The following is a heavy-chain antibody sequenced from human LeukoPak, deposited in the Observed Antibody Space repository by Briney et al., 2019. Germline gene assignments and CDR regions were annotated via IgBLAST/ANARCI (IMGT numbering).Heavy chain of an antibody. CDR3: AKDRAKYTGYVHFDY. CDR1: GFTLSDYA. D-gene: IGHD5-12*01. Sequence: GWSLRLSCAASGFTLSDYAMNWVRQAPGEGLEWLSAISGSDGHTFYADSVKGRFTLSRDNSKNTLYLQMNNLRADDTAIYYCAKDRAKYTGYVHFDYWGQGTLVTVSS. V-gene: IGHV3-23*01. J-gene: IGHJ4*02. CDR2: ISGSDGHT.